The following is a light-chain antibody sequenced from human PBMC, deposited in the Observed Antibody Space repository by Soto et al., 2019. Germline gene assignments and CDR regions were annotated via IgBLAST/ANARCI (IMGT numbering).Light chain of an antibody. J-gene: IGLJ2*01. Sequence: QSALTQPRSVSGSPGQSVTISCTGTSNDVGGHNFVSWYQQHPGKVPKLFIYDVSRRPSGVPDRFSGSKSGNTASLTISGLQAEDEADYYCSSYAGSYTLVFGGGTKLTVL. V-gene: IGLV2-11*01. CDR2: DVS. CDR3: SSYAGSYTLV. CDR1: SNDVGGHNF.